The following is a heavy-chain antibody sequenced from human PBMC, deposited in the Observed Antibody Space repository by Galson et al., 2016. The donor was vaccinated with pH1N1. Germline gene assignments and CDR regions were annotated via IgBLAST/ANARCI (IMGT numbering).Heavy chain of an antibody. CDR2: ISNSGIT. Sequence: QVQLQESGPGLVKPSETLSLTCSVSGTSISTYYWNWIRQPPGKGLEWIGYISNSGITNYNPSLRSRVSLSVDASERQFSLQLSSVTAADTAVYYCARLQNYDFWTDFYFFDYWGPGILVTVSS. V-gene: IGHV4-59*01. J-gene: IGHJ4*02. D-gene: IGHD3/OR15-3a*01. CDR1: GTSISTYY. CDR3: ARLQNYDFWTDFYFFDY.